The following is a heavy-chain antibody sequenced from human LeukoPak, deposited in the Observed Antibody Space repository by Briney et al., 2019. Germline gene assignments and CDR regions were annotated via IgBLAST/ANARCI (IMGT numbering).Heavy chain of an antibody. CDR3: AREEQQLVLSFDY. J-gene: IGHJ4*02. D-gene: IGHD6-13*01. Sequence: KAGGSLRLSCAASGFTFSSYSMNWVRQAPGKGLERVSSISSSSSYIYYADSVKGRFTISRDNAKNSLYLQMNSLRAEDTAVYYCAREEQQLVLSFDYWGQGTLVTVSS. V-gene: IGHV3-21*01. CDR2: ISSSSSYI. CDR1: GFTFSSYS.